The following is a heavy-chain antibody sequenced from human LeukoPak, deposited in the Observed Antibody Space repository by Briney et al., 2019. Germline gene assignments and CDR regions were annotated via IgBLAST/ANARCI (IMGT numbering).Heavy chain of an antibody. CDR1: GFKFDAYP. Sequence: GGSLKLSCAASGFKFDAYPMSWVRQAPGKGLEWVSSISDSGGSTHYAESVRGRFSLSRDNFEKTLHLQMNSLRAEDTAVYYCAKVHMDTAMAPSPNDYWGQGTLVTVSS. J-gene: IGHJ4*02. V-gene: IGHV3-23*01. CDR3: AKVHMDTAMAPSPNDY. CDR2: ISDSGGST. D-gene: IGHD5-18*01.